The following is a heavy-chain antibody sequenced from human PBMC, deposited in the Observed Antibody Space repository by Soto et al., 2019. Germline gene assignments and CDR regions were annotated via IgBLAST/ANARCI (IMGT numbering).Heavy chain of an antibody. CDR1: GFTFSSYS. Sequence: EVQLVESGGGLVKPGGSLRLSCAASGFTFSSYSMNWVRQAPGKGLEWVSSISSSSYIYYADSVKGRFTISRDNAKNSLYLQMNSLRAEDTAVYYCARDRHSGVGADVWGQGTTVTVSS. V-gene: IGHV3-21*01. D-gene: IGHD2-15*01. CDR2: ISSSSYI. CDR3: ARDRHSGVGADV. J-gene: IGHJ6*02.